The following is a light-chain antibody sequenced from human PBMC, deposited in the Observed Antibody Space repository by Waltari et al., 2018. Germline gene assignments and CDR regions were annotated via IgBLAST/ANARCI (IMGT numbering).Light chain of an antibody. CDR3: QQSYITPYT. J-gene: IGKJ2*01. CDR1: QTISSH. V-gene: IGKV1-39*01. CDR2: AAS. Sequence: DIQMTQSPSSLSASVVDRVTITCRASQTISSHLNWYQQKPGKAPNLLIYAASSLHTGVPSRFSGSGSGTDFTLTISSLQPEDFATYYCQQSYITPYTYGQGTKLEIK.